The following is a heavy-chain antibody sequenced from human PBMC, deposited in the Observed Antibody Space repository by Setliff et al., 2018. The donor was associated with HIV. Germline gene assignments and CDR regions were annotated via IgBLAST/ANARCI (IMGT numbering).Heavy chain of an antibody. D-gene: IGHD5-18*01. CDR3: ARTRGYSYGTLAGFDY. Sequence: ASETLSLTCTVSGASIRSQYWSWIRKPPGKGLERIGYISYSGSTNYNPSLESRVAMSVDTSKQQFSLEVSSVTAADTAVYYCARTRGYSYGTLAGFDYWGRGSLVTVSS. J-gene: IGHJ4*01. CDR1: GASIRSQY. CDR2: ISYSGST. V-gene: IGHV4-59*11.